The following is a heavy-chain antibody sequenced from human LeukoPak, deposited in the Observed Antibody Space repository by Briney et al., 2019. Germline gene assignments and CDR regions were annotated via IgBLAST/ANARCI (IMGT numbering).Heavy chain of an antibody. Sequence: GGSLRLSCAASGFTFSSYEMNWVRQAPGKGLEWVSYISSSGSTIYYADSAKGRFTISRDNAKNSLYLQMNSLRAEDTAVYYCAREGYSSGLGFQHWGQGTLVTVSS. J-gene: IGHJ1*01. CDR2: ISSSGSTI. CDR1: GFTFSSYE. D-gene: IGHD6-19*01. V-gene: IGHV3-48*03. CDR3: AREGYSSGLGFQH.